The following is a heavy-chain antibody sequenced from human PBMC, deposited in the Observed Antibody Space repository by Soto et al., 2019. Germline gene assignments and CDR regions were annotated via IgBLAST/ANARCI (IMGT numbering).Heavy chain of an antibody. CDR3: ARDYGDFYFDY. CDR1: ASTFTSYD. CDR2: MNANSGNT. J-gene: IGHJ4*02. Sequence: GASVKGFCKASASTFTSYDFKWGRQTTGQGLEWMGWMNANSGNTGYSQKFQGRVTMTRNTSISTAYMELNSLTSEDTAVYYCARDYGDFYFDYWGQGTLVTVSS. D-gene: IGHD4-17*01. V-gene: IGHV1-8*01.